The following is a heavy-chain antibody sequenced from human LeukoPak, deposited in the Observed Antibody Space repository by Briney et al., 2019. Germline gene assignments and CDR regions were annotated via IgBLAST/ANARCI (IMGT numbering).Heavy chain of an antibody. CDR3: ARHCYSTNCYD. V-gene: IGHV5-51*01. J-gene: IGHJ4*02. D-gene: IGHD2-2*01. CDR2: IYPGDSDT. CDR1: GYSFTSYW. Sequence: GESLKISCKGSGYSFTSYWVGWVRQMPGKGLEWMAIIYPGDSDTRYSPSFQGQVTISADKSISTAYLQWSSLKASDTAIYYCARHCYSTNCYDWGQGTLVTVSS.